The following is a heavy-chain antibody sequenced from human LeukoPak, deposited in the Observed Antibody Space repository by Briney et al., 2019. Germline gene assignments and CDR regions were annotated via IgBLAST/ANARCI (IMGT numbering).Heavy chain of an antibody. D-gene: IGHD3-10*01. CDR2: IYYSGST. V-gene: IGHV4-39*07. J-gene: IGHJ5*02. Sequence: SETLSLTCTVSGGSIRSSSYYWGWIRQPPGKGLEWIGSIYYSGSTHHNPSLKSRVTISVDTSKNQFSLKLSSVTATDTAVYYCARSLLSAGSGSYGFDPWGQGTLVTVSS. CDR1: GGSIRSSSYY. CDR3: ARSLLSAGSGSYGFDP.